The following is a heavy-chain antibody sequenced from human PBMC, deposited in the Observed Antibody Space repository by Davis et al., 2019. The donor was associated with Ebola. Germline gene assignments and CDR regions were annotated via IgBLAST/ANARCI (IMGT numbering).Heavy chain of an antibody. D-gene: IGHD3-22*01. CDR3: ARAPVGYYYDSSGYYSRPGAFDI. J-gene: IGHJ3*02. V-gene: IGHV4-61*08. CDR2: IYYSGST. CDR1: GGSISSGGYS. Sequence: SETLSLTCAASGGSISSGGYSWTWIRQPPGKGLEWIGYIYYSGSTNYNPSLKSRVTISVDTSKNQFSLKLSAVTAADPAVYYCARAPVGYYYDSSGYYSRPGAFDIWGQGTMVTVSS.